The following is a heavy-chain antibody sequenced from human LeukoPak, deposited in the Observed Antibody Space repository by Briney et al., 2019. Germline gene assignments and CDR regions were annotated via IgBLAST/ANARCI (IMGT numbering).Heavy chain of an antibody. D-gene: IGHD2-2*01. CDR2: ISAYNGNT. J-gene: IGHJ6*02. CDR3: AREWGLYCSSTSCYYYYYGMDV. V-gene: IGHV1-18*01. CDR1: GYTFTSYG. Sequence: ASVKVSCKASGYTFTSYGISWVRQAPGKGLEWMGWISAYNGNTNYAQKLQGRVTMTTDTSTSTAYMELRSLRSDDTAVYYCAREWGLYCSSTSCYYYYYGMDVWGQGTTVTVSS.